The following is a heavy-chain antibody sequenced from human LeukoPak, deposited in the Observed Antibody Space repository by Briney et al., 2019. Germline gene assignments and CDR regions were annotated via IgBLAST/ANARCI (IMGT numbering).Heavy chain of an antibody. J-gene: IGHJ3*02. CDR3: ARDLVDSSGYPFAAFDI. CDR2: IYYSGST. Sequence: SETLSLTCTVSGGSISSYYWSWIRQPPGKGLEWIGYIYYSGSTNYNPSLKSRVTISVDTSKNQFSLKLSSVTAEDTAVYYCARDLVDSSGYPFAAFDIWGQGTMVTVSS. V-gene: IGHV4-59*01. CDR1: GGSISSYY. D-gene: IGHD3-22*01.